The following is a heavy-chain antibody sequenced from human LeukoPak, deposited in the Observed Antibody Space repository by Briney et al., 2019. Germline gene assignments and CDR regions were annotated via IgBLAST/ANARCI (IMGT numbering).Heavy chain of an antibody. J-gene: IGHJ5*01. CDR3: ARDLPHCSGGSCYARWFDS. Sequence: GGSLRLSCAASGFTFSSYTMSWVRQAPGKGLEWVSVIGGGSNYIQYADSVKGRITISRDNAKNSLYLQMNSLRAEDTAVYYCARDLPHCSGGSCYARWFDSWGQGTLVTVSS. CDR1: GFTFSSYT. D-gene: IGHD2-15*01. V-gene: IGHV3-21*01. CDR2: IGGGSNYI.